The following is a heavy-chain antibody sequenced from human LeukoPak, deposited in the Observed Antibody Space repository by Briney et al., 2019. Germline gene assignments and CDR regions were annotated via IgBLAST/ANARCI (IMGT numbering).Heavy chain of an antibody. Sequence: GGSLRLSCVTSGFSFSTYDMSWVRQAPGKGLEWVSGITANTRGSITYYADSVKGRFTISRDSSKDTLYLQMNSLRAEDTAVYFCARGGYFSFDYWSQGTLVTVSS. V-gene: IGHV3-23*01. J-gene: IGHJ4*02. CDR1: GFSFSTYD. D-gene: IGHD2/OR15-2a*01. CDR2: ITANTRGSIT. CDR3: ARGGYFSFDY.